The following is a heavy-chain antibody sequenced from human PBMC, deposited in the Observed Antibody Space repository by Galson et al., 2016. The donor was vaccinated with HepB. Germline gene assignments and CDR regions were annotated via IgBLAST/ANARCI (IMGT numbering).Heavy chain of an antibody. CDR3: ARDSFTIFGVTPNWFDP. CDR2: ILYDGSKK. D-gene: IGHD3-3*01. V-gene: IGHV3-33*01. CDR1: GFTFSRYG. Sequence: SLRLSCAASGFTFSRYGMHWVRQAPGKGLEWAAVILYDGSKKYYADSVKGRFTISRDNSKNTLSLQMNSLRAEDTAVYYCARDSFTIFGVTPNWFDPWGQGTLVTVSS. J-gene: IGHJ5*02.